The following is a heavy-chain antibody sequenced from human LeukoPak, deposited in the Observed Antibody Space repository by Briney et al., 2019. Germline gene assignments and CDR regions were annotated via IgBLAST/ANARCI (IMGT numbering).Heavy chain of an antibody. J-gene: IGHJ4*02. D-gene: IGHD6-6*01. CDR2: IYHSGST. Sequence: SETLSLTCTVPGGSISSYYWSWIRQPPGKGLEWIGYIYHSGSTYYNPSLKSRVTISVDRSKNQFSLKLSSVTAADTAVYYCASREYSSSFFDYWGQGTLVTVSS. V-gene: IGHV4-59*12. CDR3: ASREYSSSFFDY. CDR1: GGSISSYY.